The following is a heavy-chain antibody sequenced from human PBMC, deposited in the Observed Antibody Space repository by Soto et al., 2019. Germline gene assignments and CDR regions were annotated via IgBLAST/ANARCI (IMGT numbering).Heavy chain of an antibody. Sequence: QVQLQESGPGLVKPSETLSLTCTVSGGSISSYYWSWIRQPPGKGLEWIGYIYYSGSTNYNPSLRGRVTISVDTSKYQFALRLSSVAAADAAVYYCASRSGAYFDYWAQGPLATVAS. D-gene: IGHD3-10*01. CDR3: ASRSGAYFDY. CDR2: IYYSGST. J-gene: IGHJ4*02. V-gene: IGHV4-59*12. CDR1: GGSISSYY.